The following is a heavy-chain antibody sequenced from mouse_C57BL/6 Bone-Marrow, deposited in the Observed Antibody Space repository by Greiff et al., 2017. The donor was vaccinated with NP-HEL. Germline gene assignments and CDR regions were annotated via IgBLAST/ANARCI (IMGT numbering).Heavy chain of an antibody. J-gene: IGHJ2*01. CDR1: GYTFTSYW. CDR3: ARKDYYGSSRFDY. CDR2: IDPSDSYT. V-gene: IGHV1-50*01. Sequence: QVQLKQPGAELVKPGASVKLSCKASGYTFTSYWMQWVKQRPGQGLEWIGEIDPSDSYTNYNQKFKGKATLTVDTSSSTAYMQLSSLTSEDSAVYYCARKDYYGSSRFDYWGQGTTLTVSS. D-gene: IGHD1-1*01.